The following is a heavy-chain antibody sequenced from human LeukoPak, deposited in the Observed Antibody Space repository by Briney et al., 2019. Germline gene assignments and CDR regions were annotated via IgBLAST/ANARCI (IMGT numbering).Heavy chain of an antibody. D-gene: IGHD5-18*01. V-gene: IGHV3-23*01. J-gene: IGHJ4*02. CDR3: AKVDTAMAERIDY. Sequence: ISGSGGSTYYADSVKGRFTISRDNSKNTLYLQMNSLRAEDTAVYYCAKVDTAMAERIDYWGQGTLVTVSS. CDR2: ISGSGGST.